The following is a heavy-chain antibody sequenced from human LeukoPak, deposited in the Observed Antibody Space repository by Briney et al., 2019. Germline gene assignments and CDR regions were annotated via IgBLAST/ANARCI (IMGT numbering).Heavy chain of an antibody. CDR1: GFTFSSYE. Sequence: GGSLRLSCAASGFTFSSYEMNWVRQAPGKGLEWVSYISSSGSTIYYADSVKGRFTISRDNAKNSLYLQMNSLRAEDTAVYYCARENWNYFDYWGQGTLVTVSS. CDR2: ISSSGSTI. J-gene: IGHJ4*02. D-gene: IGHD1-1*01. CDR3: ARENWNYFDY. V-gene: IGHV3-48*03.